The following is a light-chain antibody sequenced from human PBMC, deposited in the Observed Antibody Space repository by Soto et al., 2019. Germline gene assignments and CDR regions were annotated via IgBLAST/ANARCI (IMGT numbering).Light chain of an antibody. J-gene: IGKJ4*01. V-gene: IGKV1-5*01. CDR3: QQYNSYRLT. Sequence: DIQMTQSPSTLSASVGDRVTITCRANQSISSWLAWYQQKPGKAPKLLIYDASSLESGVPSRFSGSGSGTEFTLTISSLQPDDFATYYCQQYNSYRLTFGGGTKVEIK. CDR1: QSISSW. CDR2: DAS.